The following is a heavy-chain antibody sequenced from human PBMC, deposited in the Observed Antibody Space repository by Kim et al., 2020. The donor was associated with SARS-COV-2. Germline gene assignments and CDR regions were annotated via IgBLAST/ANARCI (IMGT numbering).Heavy chain of an antibody. J-gene: IGHJ6*02. D-gene: IGHD2-2*02. Sequence: SETLSLTCAVYGGSFSGYHWSWIRQPPGKGLDWIGEINHSGSTNYNPSLKSRATISVDTSKNQFSLKLRSVTTADTAVYYCARGRAGVVPGPILGIGPHYDYYVMDVWGQGTTVTVSS. CDR1: GGSFSGYH. CDR2: INHSGST. CDR3: ARGRAGVVPGPILGIGPHYDYYVMDV. V-gene: IGHV4-34*01.